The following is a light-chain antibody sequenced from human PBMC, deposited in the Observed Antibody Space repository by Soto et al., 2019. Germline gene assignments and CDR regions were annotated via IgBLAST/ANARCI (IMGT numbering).Light chain of an antibody. Sequence: QSVLRQPPSVSGAPGQRVTISCTGSSSNIGAGYDVYWYQQLPGTAPKLLIYDNSNRPSGVPDRLSGSKSGTSASLAITGLQAEDEADYYCLSYDSSLSGYVFGTGTKVTVL. CDR2: DNS. V-gene: IGLV1-40*01. J-gene: IGLJ1*01. CDR3: LSYDSSLSGYV. CDR1: SSNIGAGYD.